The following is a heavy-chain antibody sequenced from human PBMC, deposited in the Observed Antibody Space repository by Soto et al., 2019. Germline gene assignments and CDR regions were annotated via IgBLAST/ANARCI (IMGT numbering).Heavy chain of an antibody. J-gene: IGHJ6*02. CDR3: ARGRGDILTGYRLIDYYYGMDV. CDR2: IYYSGST. D-gene: IGHD3-9*01. CDR1: GGSISSSSYY. V-gene: IGHV4-39*07. Sequence: PSETLSLTCTVSGGSISSSSYYWGWIRQPPGKGLEWIGTIYYSGSTYYNPSLKSRVTISVDTSKNQFSLKLSSVTAADTAVYYCARGRGDILTGYRLIDYYYGMDVWGQGTTVTVSS.